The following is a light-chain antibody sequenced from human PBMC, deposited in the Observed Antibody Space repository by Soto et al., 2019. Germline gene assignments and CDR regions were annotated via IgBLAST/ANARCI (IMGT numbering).Light chain of an antibody. V-gene: IGKV1-5*01. J-gene: IGKJ1*01. CDR2: DVF. CDR1: QSITYW. CDR3: QQYNIYSET. Sequence: DIQMTQSPSSLSASVGDRVTITCRASQSITYWLAWYQQKPGRAPKLLIYDVFNLQSGVPSRFSGSGSGTEFTLTISSLQPDDSATYYCQQYNIYSETFGQGTKVEAK.